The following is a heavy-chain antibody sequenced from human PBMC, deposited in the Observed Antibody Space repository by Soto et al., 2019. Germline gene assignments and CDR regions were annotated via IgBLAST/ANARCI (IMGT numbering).Heavy chain of an antibody. CDR3: ARDYRRGEFPKDNGFDP. Sequence: ASVKVSCKASGGTFSSYAISWVRQAPGQGLEWMGGIIPIFGTANYAQKFQGRVTITADESTSTAYMELSSLRSEDTAVYYCARDYRRGEFPKDNGFDPWGQGTLVTVSS. D-gene: IGHD3-10*01. CDR2: IIPIFGTA. J-gene: IGHJ5*02. CDR1: GGTFSSYA. V-gene: IGHV1-69*13.